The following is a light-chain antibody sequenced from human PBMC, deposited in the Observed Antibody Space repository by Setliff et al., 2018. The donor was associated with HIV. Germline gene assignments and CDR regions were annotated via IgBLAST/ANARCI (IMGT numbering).Light chain of an antibody. Sequence: QSALAQPASVSGSPGQSITISCTGTSSDVGGYKFVSWYQQHPGKAPKLMIYEVSNRPSGVSDRFSGSKSGNTASLTISGLRVEDESDYYCCSYANNVYVFGSGTKVTVL. J-gene: IGLJ1*01. CDR1: SSDVGGYKF. CDR3: CSYANNVYV. CDR2: EVS. V-gene: IGLV2-14*01.